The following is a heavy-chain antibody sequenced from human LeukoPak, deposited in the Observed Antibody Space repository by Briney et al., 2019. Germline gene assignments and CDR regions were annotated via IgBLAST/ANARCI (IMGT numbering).Heavy chain of an antibody. CDR3: ARKRRPNTRGYDKITLDY. CDR2: INPNSGGT. J-gene: IGHJ4*02. CDR1: GYTFTGYY. Sequence: EASVKVSCKASGYTFTGYYMHWVRQAPGQGLEWMGWINPNSGGTNYAQKFQGRVTMTRDTSISTDYMELSRLRSDDTAVYYCARKRRPNTRGYDKITLDYWGQGTLVTVSS. D-gene: IGHD5-12*01. V-gene: IGHV1-2*02.